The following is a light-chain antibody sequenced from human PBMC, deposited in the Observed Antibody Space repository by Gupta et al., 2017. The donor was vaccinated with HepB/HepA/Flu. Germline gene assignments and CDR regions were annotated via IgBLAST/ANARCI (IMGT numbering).Light chain of an antibody. J-gene: IGKJ3*01. CDR1: QDISYS. V-gene: IGKV1-16*02. CDR2: ATS. CDR3: QQYDSYPFA. Sequence: DIQMTQSPSSLSASEGDTVTITCRASQDISYSLAWFRQKPGKAPKTLIYATSSLQSGVPSKFSGGGSGTFFTLTITGLQPEDFATYYCQQYDSYPFAFGHGTRVHIK.